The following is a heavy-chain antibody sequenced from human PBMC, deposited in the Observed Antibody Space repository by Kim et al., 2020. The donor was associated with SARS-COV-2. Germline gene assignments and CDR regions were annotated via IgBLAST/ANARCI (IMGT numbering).Heavy chain of an antibody. V-gene: IGHV3-9*01. Sequence: GGSLRLSCAASGFTFDDYAMHWVRQAPGKGLEWVSGISWNSGSIGYADSVKGRFTISRDNAKNSLYLQMNSLRAEDTALYYCAKDSALRYFYWLWDYWGQGTLVTVSS. CDR1: GFTFDDYA. CDR3: AKDSALRYFYWLWDY. D-gene: IGHD3-9*01. J-gene: IGHJ4*02. CDR2: ISWNSGSI.